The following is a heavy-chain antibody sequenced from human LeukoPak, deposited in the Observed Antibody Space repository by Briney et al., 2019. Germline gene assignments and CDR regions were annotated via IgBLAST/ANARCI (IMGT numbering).Heavy chain of an antibody. CDR3: ARSRGPNTFGGVHDY. J-gene: IGHJ4*02. Sequence: PGGSLRLSCAASGLTFSAADMHWVRQVAGKGLEWVSAIGTGYDTYYADSVNGRFTISRENAKNSLYLQMNNLRVEDTAVYYCARSRGPNTFGGVHDYWGQGTLVTVSS. CDR2: IGTGYDT. V-gene: IGHV3-13*01. CDR1: GLTFSAAD. D-gene: IGHD3-16*01.